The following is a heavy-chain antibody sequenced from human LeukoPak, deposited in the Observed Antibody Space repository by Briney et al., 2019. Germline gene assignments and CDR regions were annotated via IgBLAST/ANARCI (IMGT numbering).Heavy chain of an antibody. CDR2: IYYSGST. V-gene: IGHV4-59*01. D-gene: IGHD5-24*01. J-gene: IGHJ4*02. CDR1: GGSISSYY. CDR3: AREKMATGPNYFDY. Sequence: SETLSLTCTVSGGSISSYYWSWIRQPPGKGLEWIGYIYYSGSTNYNPSLKSRVTISVDTSKNQFSLKLSSVTAADTAVYYCAREKMATGPNYFDYWGQGTLVTVSS.